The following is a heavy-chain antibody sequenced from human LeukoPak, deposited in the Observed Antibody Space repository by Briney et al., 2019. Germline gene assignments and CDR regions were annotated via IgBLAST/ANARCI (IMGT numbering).Heavy chain of an antibody. D-gene: IGHD6-19*01. CDR2: IYYSGST. CDR3: ASTVAVAATGGYFDY. CDR1: GGSISSYY. Sequence: PSETLSLTCTVSGGSISSYYWSWIRQPPGKGLEWIGYIYYSGSTNYNPSLKSRVTISVDTSKNQFSLKLSSVTAADTAVYYCASTVAVAATGGYFDYWGQGTLVTVSS. J-gene: IGHJ4*02. V-gene: IGHV4-59*01.